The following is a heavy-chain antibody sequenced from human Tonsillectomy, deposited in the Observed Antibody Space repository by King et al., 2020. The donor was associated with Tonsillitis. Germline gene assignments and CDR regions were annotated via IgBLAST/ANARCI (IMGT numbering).Heavy chain of an antibody. CDR2: ITAYNGNT. CDR3: ARVIAAAGGYYYSMDV. CDR1: GYTFTSYG. V-gene: IGHV1-18*01. D-gene: IGHD6-13*01. J-gene: IGHJ6*02. Sequence: QLVQSGAEEKKPGASVKVSCKASGYTFTSYGISWVRQAPGQGLEWMGWITAYNGNTNYEQKFQGRVTMTTDTSTTTAYLDLRSLTSDVPAVYYCARVIAAAGGYYYSMDVWGQGTTVTVSS.